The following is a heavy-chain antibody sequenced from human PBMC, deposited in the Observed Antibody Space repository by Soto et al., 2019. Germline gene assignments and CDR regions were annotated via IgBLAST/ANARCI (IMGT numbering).Heavy chain of an antibody. Sequence: EVQLVESAGGWVQPGGSLRLSCAASGFTFSSYWMHWVRQAPGKGLVWVSRINGDGSNTFYADSVRGRFTVSRDNARDTLFLQINSLRAEDTAVYFCARGLRNYYAMDVWGQGTTVTVSS. J-gene: IGHJ6*02. CDR1: GFTFSSYW. CDR3: ARGLRNYYAMDV. V-gene: IGHV3-74*01. CDR2: INGDGSNT.